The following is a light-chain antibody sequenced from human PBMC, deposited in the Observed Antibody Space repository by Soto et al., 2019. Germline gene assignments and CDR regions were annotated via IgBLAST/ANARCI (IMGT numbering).Light chain of an antibody. CDR3: SSYTSSSTLV. CDR1: SSDVGGYNY. J-gene: IGLJ1*01. CDR2: DVS. V-gene: IGLV2-14*01. Sequence: QSVLTQPDSVSGSPGQSITISCTGTSSDVGGYNYVSWYQQHPGKAPKLMIYDVSNRPSGVSNRFSGSKSGNTASLTISGLHADDEADYYCSSYTSSSTLVFGTGTKLAVL.